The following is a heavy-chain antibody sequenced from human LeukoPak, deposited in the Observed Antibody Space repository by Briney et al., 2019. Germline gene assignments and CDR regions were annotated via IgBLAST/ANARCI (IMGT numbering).Heavy chain of an antibody. V-gene: IGHV4-34*01. J-gene: IGHJ4*02. Sequence: SETLSLTCAVYGGSFSGYYWSWIRQPPGKGLEWIGEINHSGSTNYNPSLKSRVTISVDTSKNQFSLKLSSVTAADTAVYYCGKTPLNKIRYLYLWGQGTLVTVSS. D-gene: IGHD1/OR15-1a*01. CDR3: GKTPLNKIRYLYL. CDR1: GGSFSGYY. CDR2: INHSGST.